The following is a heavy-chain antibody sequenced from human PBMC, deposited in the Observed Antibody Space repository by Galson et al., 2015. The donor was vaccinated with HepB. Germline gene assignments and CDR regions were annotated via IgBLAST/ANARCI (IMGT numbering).Heavy chain of an antibody. D-gene: IGHD3-22*01. CDR1: GYTFTNYG. J-gene: IGHJ6*03. CDR2: IIPIFGTA. Sequence: SVKVSCKASGYTFTNYGIGWVRQAPGQGLEWMGGIIPIFGTANYAQKFQGRVTITAGESTSTAYMELSSLRSEDTAVYYCARVGLGDSSGYSIMDVWGKGTTVTVSS. CDR3: ARVGLGDSSGYSIMDV. V-gene: IGHV1-69*13.